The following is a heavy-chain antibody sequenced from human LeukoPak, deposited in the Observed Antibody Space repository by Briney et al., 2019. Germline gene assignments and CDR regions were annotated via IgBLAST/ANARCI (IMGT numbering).Heavy chain of an antibody. CDR2: ISYLGDDQ. J-gene: IGHJ4*02. D-gene: IGHD5-24*01. Sequence: PGGSLRLSCAASGFTFSSYGMHWVRQAPGKGLEWVAVISYLGDDQFYAESVKGRFTISRDNSKNTLYLQMNSLRAEDTAVYYCAKAQRWLHFFDYWGQGTLVAVSS. V-gene: IGHV3-30*18. CDR3: AKAQRWLHFFDY. CDR1: GFTFSSYG.